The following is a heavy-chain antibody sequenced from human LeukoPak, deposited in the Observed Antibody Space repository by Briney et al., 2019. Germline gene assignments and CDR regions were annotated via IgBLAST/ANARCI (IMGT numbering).Heavy chain of an antibody. J-gene: IGHJ4*02. V-gene: IGHV4-4*02. CDR3: ARDGGSSGYFLDY. Sequence: PSETLSLTCAVSGGSISSSNWWSWVRQPPGKGLEWIGHIYTSGSTNYNPSLKSRVTMSVDTSKNQFSLKLSSVTAADTAVYYCARDGGSSGYFLDYWGQGALVTVSS. CDR2: IYTSGST. D-gene: IGHD3-10*01. CDR1: GGSISSSNW.